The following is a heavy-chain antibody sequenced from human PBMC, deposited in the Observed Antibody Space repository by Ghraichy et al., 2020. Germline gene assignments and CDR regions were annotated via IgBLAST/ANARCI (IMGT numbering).Heavy chain of an antibody. V-gene: IGHV3-33*01. Sequence: GGSLRLSCAASGFSIRGYGMHWVRQAPGKGLEWVAIIWYDGSKDYYADSVNGRFTVSRDDSKNTVFLQMNSLRVEDTAVYYCARDILSISNYVDYWGQGAVVTVSS. CDR3: ARDILSISNYVDY. CDR1: GFSIRGYG. J-gene: IGHJ4*02. CDR2: IWYDGSKD. D-gene: IGHD3-9*01.